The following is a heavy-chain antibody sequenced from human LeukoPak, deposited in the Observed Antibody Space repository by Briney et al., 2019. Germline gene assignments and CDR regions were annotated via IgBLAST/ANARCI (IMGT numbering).Heavy chain of an antibody. Sequence: SETLSLTCTVSGGSISSYYCGWIRQPPGKGLEWIGYIYYSGSTNYNPSLKSRVTISVDTSKNQFSLKLSSVTAADTAVYYCARPRIAARMDAFDIWGQGTMVTVSS. J-gene: IGHJ3*02. D-gene: IGHD6-13*01. CDR2: IYYSGST. CDR1: GGSISSYY. V-gene: IGHV4-59*08. CDR3: ARPRIAARMDAFDI.